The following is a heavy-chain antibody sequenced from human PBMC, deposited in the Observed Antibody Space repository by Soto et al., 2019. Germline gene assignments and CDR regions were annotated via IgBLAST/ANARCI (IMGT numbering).Heavy chain of an antibody. CDR3: ARSPYYYYGMDV. J-gene: IGHJ6*02. CDR2: ISGSGDST. V-gene: IGHV3-23*01. Sequence: PGGSLRLSCAASGFTFSNYAMSWVRQAPGKGLEWVSTISGSGDSTYYADSVKGRFTISRDSSKNTLYLQMSSLRAEDTAVYYCARSPYYYYGMDVWGQGTTVTVSS. CDR1: GFTFSNYA.